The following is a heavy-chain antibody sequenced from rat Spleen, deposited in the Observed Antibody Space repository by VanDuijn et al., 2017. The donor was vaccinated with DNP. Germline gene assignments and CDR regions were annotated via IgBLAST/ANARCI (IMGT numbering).Heavy chain of an antibody. D-gene: IGHD4-1*01. J-gene: IGHJ3*01. CDR3: AVPGTYGRSWFAY. Sequence: EVQLIESGGGLVQPGRSLKVSCVASGFIFSDYAMAWVRQAPRKGLEWVAIISDDGTKTYYGDSVKGRFTISRDNVRSTLYLQMDSLRSEDTATYYCAVPGTYGRSWFAYWGQGILVTVSS. CDR2: ISDDGTKT. CDR1: GFIFSDYA. V-gene: IGHV5-17*01.